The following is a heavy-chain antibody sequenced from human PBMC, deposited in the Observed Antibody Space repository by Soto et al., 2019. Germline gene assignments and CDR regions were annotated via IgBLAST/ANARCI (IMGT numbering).Heavy chain of an antibody. D-gene: IGHD6-6*01. CDR3: ASRIAARPLWYYYYGMDV. CDR2: IIPIFGTA. Sequence: SVKVSCKASGGTFSSYAISWVRQAPGQGLEWMGGIIPIFGTANYAQKFQGRVTITADESTSTAYMELSSLRSEDTAVYYCASRIAARPLWYYYYGMDVWGQGTTVTVS. CDR1: GGTFSSYA. J-gene: IGHJ6*02. V-gene: IGHV1-69*13.